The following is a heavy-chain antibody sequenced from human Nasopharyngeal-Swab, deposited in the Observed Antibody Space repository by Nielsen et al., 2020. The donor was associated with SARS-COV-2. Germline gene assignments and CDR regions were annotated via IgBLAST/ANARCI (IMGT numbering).Heavy chain of an antibody. D-gene: IGHD6-19*01. V-gene: IGHV4-59*01. CDR3: ARDRAWDSSGWDYYYGMDV. CDR2: IYYSGCT. Sequence: WIRQPPGKGLEWIGYIYYSGCTNYNPSLKSRVTISVDTSKNQFSLKLSSVTAADTAVYYCARDRAWDSSGWDYYYGMDVWGQGTTVTVSS. J-gene: IGHJ6*02.